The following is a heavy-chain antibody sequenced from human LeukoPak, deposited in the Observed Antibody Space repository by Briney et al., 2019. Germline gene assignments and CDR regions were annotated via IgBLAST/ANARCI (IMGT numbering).Heavy chain of an antibody. D-gene: IGHD6-25*01. CDR1: GFTFDDYA. CDR2: ISWNSGNI. Sequence: GGSLRLSCAASGFTFDDYAMHWVRQAPGKGLEWVSGISWNSGNIGYADSVKGRFTISRDNAKNSLYLQMNSLRAEDTALYYCAKGGYSSGSKTDYWGQGTLVTVSS. J-gene: IGHJ4*02. CDR3: AKGGYSSGSKTDY. V-gene: IGHV3-9*01.